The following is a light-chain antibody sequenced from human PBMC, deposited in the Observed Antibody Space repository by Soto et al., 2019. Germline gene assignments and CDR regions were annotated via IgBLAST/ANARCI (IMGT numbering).Light chain of an antibody. V-gene: IGKV3-20*01. CDR3: QQYNNWVRT. CDR1: QSVSSSY. Sequence: EIVLTQSPGTLSLSPGERATLSCRASQSVSSSYLAWYQQKPGQAPRLLIYGASSRATGIPDRFSGSGSGTDFTLTISSLQSEDFAVYYCQQYNNWVRTFGQGTKVEIK. J-gene: IGKJ1*01. CDR2: GAS.